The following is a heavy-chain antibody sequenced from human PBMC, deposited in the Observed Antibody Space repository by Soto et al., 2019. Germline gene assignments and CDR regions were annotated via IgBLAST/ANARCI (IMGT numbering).Heavy chain of an antibody. CDR2: IYWDDDK. D-gene: IGHD2-2*01. J-gene: IGHJ4*02. V-gene: IGHV2-5*02. Sequence: QITLKESGPTLVKPTQTLTLTCTFSGFSLSTSGVGVGWIRQPPGKALEWLALIYWDDDKRYSPSLKSRLTXTXXTSKNQVVLTMTNMDPVDTATYYCAHRVVPAPFDYWGQGTLVTVSS. CDR1: GFSLSTSGVG. CDR3: AHRVVPAPFDY.